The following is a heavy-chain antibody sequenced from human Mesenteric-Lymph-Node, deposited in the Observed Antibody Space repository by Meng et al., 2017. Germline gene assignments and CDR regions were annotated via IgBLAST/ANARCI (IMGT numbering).Heavy chain of an antibody. V-gene: IGHV1-2*06. D-gene: IGHD5-18*01. Sequence: ASVKVSCKASGYTFTGYYMHWVRQAPGQGLEWMGRINPNSGGTNYAQKFQGRVTMTRDTSISTAYMELSSLRSEDTAVYYCASRARGYSYGYGGLDYWGQGTLVTVSS. CDR2: INPNSGGT. CDR1: GYTFTGYY. J-gene: IGHJ4*02. CDR3: ASRARGYSYGYGGLDY.